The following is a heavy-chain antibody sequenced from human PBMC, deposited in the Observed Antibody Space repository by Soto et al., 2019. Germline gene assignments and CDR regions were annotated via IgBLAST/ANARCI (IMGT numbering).Heavy chain of an antibody. Sequence: QAGGSLRLSCAASGFTFSSYWMHWVRQAPGKGLVWVSRINSDGSSTNSADSVKGRFTISRGNAKNTLYLQMNSLRAEDTAVYYCAHSSSLNWFDPWGQGTLVTVSS. CDR3: AHSSSLNWFDP. J-gene: IGHJ5*02. CDR1: GFTFSSYW. D-gene: IGHD6-6*01. CDR2: INSDGSST. V-gene: IGHV3-74*01.